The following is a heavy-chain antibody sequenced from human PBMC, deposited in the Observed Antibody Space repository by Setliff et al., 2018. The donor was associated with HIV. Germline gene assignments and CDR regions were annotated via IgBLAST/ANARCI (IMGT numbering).Heavy chain of an antibody. CDR3: VLLEVPFIEGIAPPL. D-gene: IGHD2-15*01. V-gene: IGHV4-34*01. Sequence: PSETLSLTCAVYGGSFSAYYWSWVRQPPEKGLEWIGEINPGGSATCNPSLKSRVTISVDTSKNQFSLKLNTVTAADTAIYYCVLLEVPFIEGIAPPLWGQGSLVTVSS. J-gene: IGHJ4*02. CDR2: INPGGSA. CDR1: GGSFSAYY.